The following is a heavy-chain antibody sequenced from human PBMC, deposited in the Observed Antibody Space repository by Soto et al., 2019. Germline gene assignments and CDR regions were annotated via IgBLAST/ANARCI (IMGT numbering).Heavy chain of an antibody. V-gene: IGHV3-30*03. CDR1: GFTFSSYG. CDR2: ISYDGSNK. D-gene: IGHD6-19*01. CDR3: AVDRDRAVA. Sequence: GGSLRLSCAASGFTFSSYGMHWVRQAPGKGLEWVAVISYDGSNKYYADSVKGRFTISRDNSKNTLYLQMNSLRAEDTAVYYSAVDRDRAVAWGQGTLVTVSS. J-gene: IGHJ4*02.